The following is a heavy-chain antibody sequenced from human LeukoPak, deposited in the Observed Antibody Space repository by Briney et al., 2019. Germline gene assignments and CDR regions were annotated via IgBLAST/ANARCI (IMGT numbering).Heavy chain of an antibody. CDR2: ISWNSGSI. Sequence: GGSLRLSCAASGFTFDDYAMHWVRQAPGKGLEWVSGISWNSGSIGYADSVKGRFTISRDNAKNSLYLQMNSLRAEDTAVYYCLAESSTSYEGYWGQGTLVTVSS. V-gene: IGHV3-9*01. CDR3: LAESSTSYEGY. CDR1: GFTFDDYA. J-gene: IGHJ4*02. D-gene: IGHD6-6*01.